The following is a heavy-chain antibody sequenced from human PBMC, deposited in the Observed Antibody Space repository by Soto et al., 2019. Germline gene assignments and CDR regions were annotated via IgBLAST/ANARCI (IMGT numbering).Heavy chain of an antibody. D-gene: IGHD2-2*01. CDR1: GFTFSSYD. Sequence: EVQLVESGGGLVQPGGSLRLSCAASGFTFSSYDMHWVRQATGKGLEWVSAIGTAGDTCYPGSEKGRFTISRENAKNSLYLQMNSLRAGDTAVYYCARGYCSSNSCPLLDYWGQGTLVTVSS. CDR3: ARGYCSSNSCPLLDY. V-gene: IGHV3-13*01. CDR2: IGTAGDT. J-gene: IGHJ4*02.